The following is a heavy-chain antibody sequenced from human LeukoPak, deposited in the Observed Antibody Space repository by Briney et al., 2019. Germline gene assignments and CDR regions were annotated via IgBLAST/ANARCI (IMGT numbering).Heavy chain of an antibody. CDR1: GGSFSGYY. CDR2: INHSGST. V-gene: IGHV4-34*01. CDR3: ARPYSSGWFDP. D-gene: IGHD6-19*01. J-gene: IGHJ5*02. Sequence: SETLSLTCAVYGGSFSGYYWSWIRQPPGKGLEWIGEINHSGSTNYNPSLKSRVTISVDTSKNQFSLKLSSVTAADTAVYYCARPYSSGWFDPWGQGTLVTVSS.